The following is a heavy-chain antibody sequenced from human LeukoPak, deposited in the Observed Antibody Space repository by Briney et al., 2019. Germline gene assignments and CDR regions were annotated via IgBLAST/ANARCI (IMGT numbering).Heavy chain of an antibody. J-gene: IGHJ4*02. CDR1: GYTLTELS. D-gene: IGHD3-10*01. V-gene: IGHV1-24*01. CDR2: FDPEDGET. Sequence: ASVKVSCKVSGYTLTELSMHWVRQAPGKGLEWMGGFDPEDGETIYAQKFQGRVTMTEDTSTDTAYMELSSLRSEDTAVYYCARDWGSYYYGSGSYYAYFDYWGQGTLVTVSS. CDR3: ARDWGSYYYGSGSYYAYFDY.